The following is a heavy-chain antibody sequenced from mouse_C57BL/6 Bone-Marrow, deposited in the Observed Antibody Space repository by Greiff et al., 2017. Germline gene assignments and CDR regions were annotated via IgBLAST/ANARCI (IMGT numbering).Heavy chain of an antibody. CDR3: GSYYGNPDWYFDG. CDR1: GFSFTRYA. CDR2: IWTGGGT. V-gene: IGHV2-9-1*01. J-gene: IGHJ1*03. D-gene: IGHD2-1*01. Sequence: QVQLKESGPGLVAPSQSLSITCTVSGFSFTRYAISWVRQPPGKGLEWLGVIWTGGGTHYTSALKSRLSISKDNSKSQVLLKMNSLQTDDTARYYWGSYYGNPDWYFDGWGTGTTVTVSS.